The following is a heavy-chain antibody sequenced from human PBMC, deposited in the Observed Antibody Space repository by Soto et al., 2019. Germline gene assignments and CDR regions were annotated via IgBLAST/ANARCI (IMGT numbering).Heavy chain of an antibody. J-gene: IGHJ4*02. CDR1: GFAFKLYT. CDR3: ARDAASSLDH. V-gene: IGHV3-21*01. CDR2: CTPSSSSI. D-gene: IGHD6-13*01. Sequence: EVQLVESGGGLVKPGGSLRRSCAASGFAFKLYTMHWVRQAPGKGLEWVSFCTPSSSSISYADSVEGRFTISRDNARNSLYLQIHNLSAEDTAVYYCARDAASSLDHWGQRTLVTVSS.